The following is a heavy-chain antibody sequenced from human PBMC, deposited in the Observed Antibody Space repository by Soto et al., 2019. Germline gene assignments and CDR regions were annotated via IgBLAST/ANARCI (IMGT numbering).Heavy chain of an antibody. Sequence: EVQLVESGGGLVKPGGSLRLSCPASGFTFSSYNMNWVRQGPGRGLEWVSSISSSSNYIYYEDSMKGRFTISRDNANNSLYLQTNSLRAEDTAVYYCARENAYGDPNSFDYWGQGTLVTVSS. CDR2: ISSSSNYI. V-gene: IGHV3-21*02. CDR1: GFTFSSYN. CDR3: ARENAYGDPNSFDY. D-gene: IGHD4-17*01. J-gene: IGHJ4*02.